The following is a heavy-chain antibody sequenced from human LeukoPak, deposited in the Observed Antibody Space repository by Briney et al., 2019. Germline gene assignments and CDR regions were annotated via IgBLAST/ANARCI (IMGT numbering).Heavy chain of an antibody. J-gene: IGHJ5*02. Sequence: PGGSLRLSCAASGFTFSDAWMSWVRQAPGKGLEWVGRIKSKTDGGTTDYAAPVKGRFIISRDASKNTLYLQMNSLKTEDTAVYYCTRSYYDSSGYFAWGQGTLVTVSS. CDR3: TRSYYDSSGYFA. V-gene: IGHV3-15*01. D-gene: IGHD3-22*01. CDR2: IKSKTDGGTT. CDR1: GFTFSDAW.